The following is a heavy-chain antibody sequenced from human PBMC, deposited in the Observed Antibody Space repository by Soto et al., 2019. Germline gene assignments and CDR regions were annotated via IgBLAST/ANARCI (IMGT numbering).Heavy chain of an antibody. CDR1: GFSISTYS. D-gene: IGHD2-15*01. J-gene: IGHJ4*02. V-gene: IGHV3-21*02. CDR2: ITTSSSFR. Sequence: EVQLVESGGGLVKPGGSLRLSCAASGFSISTYSMNWVRQAPGKGLGWVADITTSSSFRFYADSLKGRFTISRDDAKNSLYLQMNSLRVEDTGVYYCARDLGVALATLTLDSWGQGTLVTVSS. CDR3: ARDLGVALATLTLDS.